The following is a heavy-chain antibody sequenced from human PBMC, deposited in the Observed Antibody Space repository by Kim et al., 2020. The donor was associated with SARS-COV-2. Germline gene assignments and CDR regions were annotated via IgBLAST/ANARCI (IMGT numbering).Heavy chain of an antibody. V-gene: IGHV2-5*02. CDR2: IYWDDDK. D-gene: IGHD6-13*01. CDR1: GFSLSTSEVG. J-gene: IGHJ4*02. CDR3: ARSRGYSSNWYFDF. Sequence: SGPTLVNPTQTLTLTCTLSGFSLSTSEVGVGWIRQPPGKALEWLALIYWDDDKRYSPSLKSRLTITKDTSKNQVVLTMTNMDPVDTATYYCARSRGYSSNWYFDFWGQGTLVTVSS.